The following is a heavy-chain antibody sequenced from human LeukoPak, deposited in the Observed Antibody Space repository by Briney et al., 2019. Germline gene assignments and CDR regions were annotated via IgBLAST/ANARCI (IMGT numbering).Heavy chain of an antibody. V-gene: IGHV4-61*08. J-gene: IGHJ4*02. D-gene: IGHD3-3*01. Sequence: SETLSLTCTASGGSISSGGYYWSWIRQPPGKGLEWIGYIYYSGSTNYNPSLKSRVTISVDTSKNQFSLRLSSVTAADTAIYCCARANEFLFLGIWGQGTLVTVSS. CDR2: IYYSGST. CDR1: GGSISSGGYY. CDR3: ARANEFLFLGI.